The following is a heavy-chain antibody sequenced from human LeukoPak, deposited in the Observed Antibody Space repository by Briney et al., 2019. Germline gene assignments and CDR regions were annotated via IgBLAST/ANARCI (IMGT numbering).Heavy chain of an antibody. V-gene: IGHV3-23*01. J-gene: IGHJ4*02. D-gene: IGHD6-19*01. CDR3: AKDQAQYVAVAGTYDY. CDR1: GFTFRSYA. Sequence: GGSLRLSCAASGFTFRSYAMSWVRQAPGKGLEWVSAISGSGGSTYYADSVKGRFTISRDNSKNTLYLQMNSLRAEDTAVYYCAKDQAQYVAVAGTYDYWGQGTLVTVSS. CDR2: ISGSGGST.